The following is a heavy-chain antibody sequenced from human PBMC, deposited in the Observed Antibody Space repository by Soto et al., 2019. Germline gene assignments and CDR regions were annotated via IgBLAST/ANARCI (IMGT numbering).Heavy chain of an antibody. CDR1: GGSISSYY. Sequence: SETLSLTCTVSGGSISSYYWSWIRQPPGKGLEWIGYIYYSGSTNYNPSLKSRVTISVDTSKNQFSLKLSSVTAADTAVYYCARHRTLRFFDYWGQGTLVTVSS. CDR3: ARHRTLRFFDY. V-gene: IGHV4-59*08. CDR2: IYYSGST. J-gene: IGHJ4*02. D-gene: IGHD3-3*01.